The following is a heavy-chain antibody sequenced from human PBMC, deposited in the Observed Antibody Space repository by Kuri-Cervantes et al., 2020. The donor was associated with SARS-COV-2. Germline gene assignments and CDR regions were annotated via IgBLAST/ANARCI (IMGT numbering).Heavy chain of an antibody. J-gene: IGHJ5*02. D-gene: IGHD5-18*01. CDR2: INHSGST. CDR3: ARLGGYRSGYNWFDP. CDR1: GGSFSGYY. Sequence: SQTLSLTCAVYGGSFSGYYWSWIRQPPGKGLEWIGEINHSGSTNCNPSLKSRVTISVDPSKAQFSLNLISVTAADTAVYYCARLGGYRSGYNWFDPWGQGTLVTVSS. V-gene: IGHV4-34*01.